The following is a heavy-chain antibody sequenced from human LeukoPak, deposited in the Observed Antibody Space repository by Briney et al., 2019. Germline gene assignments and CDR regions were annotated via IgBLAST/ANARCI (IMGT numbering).Heavy chain of an antibody. V-gene: IGHV3-23*01. J-gene: IGHJ4*02. CDR2: ISGSGDST. CDR3: AKGDTMIVVVTYFDY. D-gene: IGHD3-22*01. Sequence: GGSLRLSCAASGFTFSSYAMSWVRQAPGKGLEWVSAISGSGDSTYYADSVKGRFTISRDNSKNTLYLQMNSLRAEDTAVYYCAKGDTMIVVVTYFDYWGQGTLVTVSS. CDR1: GFTFSSYA.